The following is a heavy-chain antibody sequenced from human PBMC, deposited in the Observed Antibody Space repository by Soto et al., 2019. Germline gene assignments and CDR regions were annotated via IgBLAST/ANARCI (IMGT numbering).Heavy chain of an antibody. V-gene: IGHV5-51*01. D-gene: IGHD2-8*01. CDR1: GYRFSIYC. Sequence: GESLKISCKGSGYRFSIYCIAWVLQMPGKGLEWMGIIYPGDSDTIYSPSFQGQVTFSADKSTSTAYLQWSSLKASDTAMYYCARQGSNGAYYYYGMDVWGQGTTVTVSS. J-gene: IGHJ6*02. CDR2: IYPGDSDT. CDR3: ARQGSNGAYYYYGMDV.